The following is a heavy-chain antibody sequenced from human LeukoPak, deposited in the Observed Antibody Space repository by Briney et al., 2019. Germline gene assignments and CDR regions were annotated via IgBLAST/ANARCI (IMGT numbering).Heavy chain of an antibody. CDR1: GFTFSSYA. D-gene: IGHD3-10*01. J-gene: IGHJ4*02. CDR3: AREPSSHRLWFGELSEPYDY. Sequence: PGGSLRLSCAASGFTFSSYAMSWVRQAPGKGLEWVSGISGSGGSTYYADSVKGRFTISRDSSKNTLYLQMNSLGAEDTAVYYCAREPSSHRLWFGELSEPYDYWGQGTLVTVSS. V-gene: IGHV3-23*01. CDR2: ISGSGGST.